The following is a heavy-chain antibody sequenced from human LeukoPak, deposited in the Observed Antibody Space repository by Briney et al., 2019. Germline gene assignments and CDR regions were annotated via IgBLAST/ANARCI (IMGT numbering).Heavy chain of an antibody. V-gene: IGHV3-48*02. J-gene: IGHJ4*02. CDR3: AIVDYSES. Sequence: PGGSLRLSCAGSGFTFSSYSMSWVRQAPGKGLEWLSYISSSSGTIYYADSVKGRFTISRDNAKNSLYLQMNSLTDEDTAVYYCAIVDYSESWGQGTLVTVSS. CDR1: GFTFSSYS. CDR2: ISSSSGTI.